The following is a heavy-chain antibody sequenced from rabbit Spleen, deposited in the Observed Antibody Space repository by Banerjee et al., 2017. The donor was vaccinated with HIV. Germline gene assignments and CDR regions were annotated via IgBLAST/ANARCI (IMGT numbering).Heavy chain of an antibody. CDR1: GFSFSSSYW. CDR2: IYAGSSGST. D-gene: IGHD8-1*01. CDR3: ARELAAYVGGSYGTDL. V-gene: IGHV1S45*01. Sequence: QEQLEESGGDLVKPEGSLTLTCTASGFSFSSSYWICWVRQAPGKGLEWIACIYAGSSGSTYYASWAKGRFTISKTSSTTVTLQMTSLTAADTATYFCARELAAYVGGSYGTDLWGPGTLVTVS. J-gene: IGHJ4*01.